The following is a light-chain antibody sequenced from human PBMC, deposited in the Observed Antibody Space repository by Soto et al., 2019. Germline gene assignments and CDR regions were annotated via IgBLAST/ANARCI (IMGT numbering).Light chain of an antibody. V-gene: IGKV3-20*01. Sequence: PREVATLSCMASQSATGTNLAWYQQRAGQAPRLLIYDAVRRATGIPDRFSGSGSGTDFTLTISRLEPEDFAVYYCHQYGSSLGTFGQGTKVDIK. CDR3: HQYGSSLGT. J-gene: IGKJ2*01. CDR1: QSATGTN. CDR2: DAV.